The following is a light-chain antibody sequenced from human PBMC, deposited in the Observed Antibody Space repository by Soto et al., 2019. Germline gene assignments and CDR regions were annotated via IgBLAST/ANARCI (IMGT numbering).Light chain of an antibody. CDR3: QQYNNWPLT. CDR1: QSVNIN. J-gene: IGKJ5*01. Sequence: EVVLTQSPATLSVSPGERATLSCRASQSVNINLAWYQQKPGQAPYLLIYTASTRATGVPARFSGSGSGTEFPLTISTLQSEDFTVYSCQQYNNWPLTFGQGTRLEIK. V-gene: IGKV3-15*01. CDR2: TAS.